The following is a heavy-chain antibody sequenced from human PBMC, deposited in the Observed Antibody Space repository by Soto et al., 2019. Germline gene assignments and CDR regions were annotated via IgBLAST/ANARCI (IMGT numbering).Heavy chain of an antibody. V-gene: IGHV4-31*03. J-gene: IGHJ6*02. CDR3: ARDLGSGSYYYYYYGMDV. Sequence: SETLSLTCSVSGGSISSGCYYWSWIRQHPGKGLEWIGYIYYSGSTYYNPSLKSRVTISVDTSKNQFSLKLSSVTAADTAVYYCARDLGSGSYYYYYYGMDVWGQGTTITVSS. CDR2: IYYSGST. CDR1: GGSISSGCYY. D-gene: IGHD3-10*01.